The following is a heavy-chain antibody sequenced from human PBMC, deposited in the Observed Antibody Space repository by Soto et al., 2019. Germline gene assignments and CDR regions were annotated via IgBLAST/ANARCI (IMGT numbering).Heavy chain of an antibody. J-gene: IGHJ4*02. V-gene: IGHV3-30*03. CDR1: GFNFGVFG. CDR2: LSYEGSEE. CDR3: ALTRRSSLLEVAGPGFEY. Sequence: PGGSLRLSCAASGFNFGVFGMHWVRRAPGKGLEWLSVLSYEGSEEYYADSVRGRFTISRDNSKNTLFLQMDSLRVDDTGVYYCALTRRSSLLEVAGPGFEYWGQGTLVTVS. D-gene: IGHD6-19*01.